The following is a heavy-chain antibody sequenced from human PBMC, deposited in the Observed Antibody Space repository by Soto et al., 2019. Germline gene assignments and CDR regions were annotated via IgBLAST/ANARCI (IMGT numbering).Heavy chain of an antibody. V-gene: IGHV3-30*01. J-gene: IGHJ4*02. Sequence: PGGSLRLSCVVSGFTFSNNAMHWVRQAPGKGLEWVAFISFDSSEIHYADSVKGRFTISRDNPRNTLFLHVNSPRADDTAVYYCAIARVADSSLDQWGQGTLVNVSS. CDR1: GFTFSNNA. CDR3: AIARVADSSLDQ. CDR2: ISFDSSEI. D-gene: IGHD3-3*01.